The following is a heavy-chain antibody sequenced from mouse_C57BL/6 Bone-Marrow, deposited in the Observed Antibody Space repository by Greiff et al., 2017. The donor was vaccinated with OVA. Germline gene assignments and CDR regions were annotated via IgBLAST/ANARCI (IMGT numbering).Heavy chain of an antibody. V-gene: IGHV5-9*01. Sequence: EVKVVESGGGLVKPGGSLKLSCAASGFTFSSYTMSWVRQTPEKRLEWVATISGGGGNTYYPDSVKGRFTISRDNAKNTLYLQMSSLRSEDTALYYCARRGGYYLYWYFDVWGTGTTVTVSS. J-gene: IGHJ1*03. CDR2: ISGGGGNT. CDR1: GFTFSSYT. CDR3: ARRGGYYLYWYFDV. D-gene: IGHD2-3*01.